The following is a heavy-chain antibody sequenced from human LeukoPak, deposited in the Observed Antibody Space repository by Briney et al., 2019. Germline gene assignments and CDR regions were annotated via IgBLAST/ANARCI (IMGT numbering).Heavy chain of an antibody. J-gene: IGHJ5*02. V-gene: IGHV3-21*01. D-gene: IGHD3-3*01. Sequence: GGSLRLSCAASEFNFSSYYMNWVRQAPGKGLEWVSSISSSSSYIYYADSVKGRFTISRDNAKNSLYLQMNSLRAEDTAVYYCASSTYYDFWSGYYSYNWFGPWGQGTRVTVSS. CDR3: ASSTYYDFWSGYYSYNWFGP. CDR2: ISSSSSYI. CDR1: EFNFSSYY.